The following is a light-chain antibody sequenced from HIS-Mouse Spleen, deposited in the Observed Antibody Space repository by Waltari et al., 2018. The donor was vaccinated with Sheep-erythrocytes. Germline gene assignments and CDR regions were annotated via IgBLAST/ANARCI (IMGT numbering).Light chain of an antibody. CDR2: AAS. Sequence: ILMTKSPSSLASATVGKSTITCRATQGSSSYLAWYQQKPGTAPKLLIYAASSLQSGVPSRFSGSGSGTDFTLTISCLQSEDFATYYCQQYYSYPHTFGQGTKVEIK. J-gene: IGKJ2*01. CDR1: QGSSSY. CDR3: QQYYSYPHT. V-gene: IGKV1-8*01.